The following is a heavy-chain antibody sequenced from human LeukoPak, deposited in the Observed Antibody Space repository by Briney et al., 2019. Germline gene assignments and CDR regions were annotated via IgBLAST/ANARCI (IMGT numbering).Heavy chain of an antibody. J-gene: IGHJ4*02. Sequence: GGSLRLSCAASGFTFSSYSMNWVRQAPGKGLEWVSSISSSSSYIYYADSVKGRFTISRDNAQNSLYLQMNSLRAEDTAVYYCARDVRDSYNYHYFDYWGQGTLVTVSS. D-gene: IGHD5-24*01. CDR3: ARDVRDSYNYHYFDY. CDR1: GFTFSSYS. CDR2: ISSSSSYI. V-gene: IGHV3-21*01.